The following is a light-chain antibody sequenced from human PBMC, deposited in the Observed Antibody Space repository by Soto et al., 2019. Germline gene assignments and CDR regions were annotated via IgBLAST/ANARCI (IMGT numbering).Light chain of an antibody. CDR3: TSYTPSSTYV. V-gene: IGLV2-14*03. CDR1: SIDVGNYDY. CDR2: AVS. Sequence: QSALTQPASVSGSPGQSITISCTGTSIDVGNYDYVSWYQQYPGKAPKLMIYAVSRRPSGVSNRFSGSKSGNTASLTISGLQAEDDADYYCTSYTPSSTYVFGTGTKAIVL. J-gene: IGLJ1*01.